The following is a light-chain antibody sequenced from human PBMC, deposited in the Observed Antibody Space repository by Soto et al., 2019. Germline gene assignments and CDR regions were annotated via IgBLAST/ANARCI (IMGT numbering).Light chain of an antibody. CDR2: GTS. Sequence: EIVLTQSPGTLSLSPGERATLSCRASHSVSTKYVAWYRQKPVQAPSLLIFGTSNRAAGVPDRFSATGSGTDFSLASSRLPPADFAVYYCQHYGGSPQDTVGQGTKLEIK. J-gene: IGKJ2*01. V-gene: IGKV3-20*01. CDR3: QHYGGSPQDT. CDR1: HSVSTKY.